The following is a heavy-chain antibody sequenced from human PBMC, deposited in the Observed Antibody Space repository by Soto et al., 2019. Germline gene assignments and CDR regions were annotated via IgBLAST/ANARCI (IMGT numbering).Heavy chain of an antibody. D-gene: IGHD3-3*01. Sequence: ASVKVSCKASGYTFTSYAMHWVRQAPGQRLEWMGWINAGNGNTKYSQKFQGRVTITRDTSASTDYMELSSLRSEDTAVYYCARDMDGGYYPNNWFDPWGQGTLVTVSS. J-gene: IGHJ5*02. CDR2: INAGNGNT. CDR3: ARDMDGGYYPNNWFDP. CDR1: GYTFTSYA. V-gene: IGHV1-3*01.